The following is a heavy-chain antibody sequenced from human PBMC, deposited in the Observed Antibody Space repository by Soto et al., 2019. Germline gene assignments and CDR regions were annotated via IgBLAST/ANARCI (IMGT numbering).Heavy chain of an antibody. CDR3: ARRHLAVAVSPWFDP. CDR2: IDSSGEK. CDR1: GLSITDSEMG. J-gene: IGHJ5*02. Sequence: QVTLKESGPVLVKPTETLTLRCTVSGLSITDSEMGVSWIRQAPGPPLEWLAHIDSSGEKSYRTFLKSRLAISKDTSKSQIVLTMTNMDPADTATYYCARRHLAVAVSPWFDPWGQGIPVTVSS. V-gene: IGHV2-26*01. D-gene: IGHD6-19*01.